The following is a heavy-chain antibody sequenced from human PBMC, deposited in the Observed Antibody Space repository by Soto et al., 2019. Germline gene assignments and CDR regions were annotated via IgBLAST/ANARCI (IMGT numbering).Heavy chain of an antibody. CDR3: ARGGGYSYGYPGEGYYYYGMDV. J-gene: IGHJ6*02. Sequence: SDTLSLTCTVSSGSISSYYWSWIRQPPGKGLEWSGYIYYSGSTNYNPSLKSRVTISVDTSKNQFSLKLSSVTAADTAVYYCARGGGYSYGYPGEGYYYYGMDVWGQGTTVTVSS. D-gene: IGHD5-18*01. CDR1: SGSISSYY. CDR2: IYYSGST. V-gene: IGHV4-59*07.